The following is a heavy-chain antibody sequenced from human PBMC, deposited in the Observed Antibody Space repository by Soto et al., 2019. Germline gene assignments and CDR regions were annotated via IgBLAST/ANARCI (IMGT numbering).Heavy chain of an antibody. V-gene: IGHV4-31*03. Sequence: QVQLQESRPGLVKPSQTLSLTCTVSGGSISSGGYYWSWIRQHPGKGLEWIGYIYYSGSTYYNPSLKSRVTISVDTSKNQFSLKLSSVTAADTAVYYCATTQTFGGVTISDAFDIWGQGTMVTVSS. CDR2: IYYSGST. D-gene: IGHD3-16*01. J-gene: IGHJ3*02. CDR1: GGSISSGGYY. CDR3: ATTQTFGGVTISDAFDI.